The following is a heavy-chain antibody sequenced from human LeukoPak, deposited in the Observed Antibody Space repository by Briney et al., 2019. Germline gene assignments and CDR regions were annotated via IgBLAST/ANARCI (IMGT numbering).Heavy chain of an antibody. Sequence: ASVKVSCKASGGTFSSYAISWVRQAPGQGLEWMGGIIPIFGTANYAQKFQGRVTITADESTSTAYMELSSLRSEDTAVYYCARGLGYRHRITIFGVVTRAAPNWFDPWGQGTLVTVSS. CDR3: ARGLGYRHRITIFGVVTRAAPNWFDP. J-gene: IGHJ5*02. D-gene: IGHD3-3*01. CDR2: IIPIFGTA. CDR1: GGTFSSYA. V-gene: IGHV1-69*01.